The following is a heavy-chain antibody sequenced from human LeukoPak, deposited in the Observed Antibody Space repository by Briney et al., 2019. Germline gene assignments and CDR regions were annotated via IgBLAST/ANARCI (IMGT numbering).Heavy chain of an antibody. CDR2: ISLIGST. J-gene: IGHJ3*02. D-gene: IGHD3-22*01. V-gene: IGHV4-59*01. CDR3: ARDYYDRSGYHKAFHI. Sequence: ETLSLSCTVSGGSTTSYYRSWVPQTPGEGLECMGYISLIGSTTYKTPPSSGVSMSEDTSKSQFSLKMSSVTAAHTAVYYCARDYYDRSGYHKAFHIWGRGTMVTVSS. CDR1: GGSTTSYY.